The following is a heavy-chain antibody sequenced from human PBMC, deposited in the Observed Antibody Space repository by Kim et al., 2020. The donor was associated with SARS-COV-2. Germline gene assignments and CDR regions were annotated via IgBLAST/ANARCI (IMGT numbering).Heavy chain of an antibody. CDR2: IAAGGDST. J-gene: IGHJ3*02. CDR1: GFTFSLYA. V-gene: IGHV3-23*01. D-gene: IGHD2-21*02. Sequence: GRSLRLSCTASGFTFSLYAMTWVRQSPGKGLEWVSTIAAGGDSTFYADSVKGRFTISRDNSKNMLYLQMNSLGAEDTAVYHCAKERVVPATGDAFDIWG. CDR3: AKERVVPATGDAFDI.